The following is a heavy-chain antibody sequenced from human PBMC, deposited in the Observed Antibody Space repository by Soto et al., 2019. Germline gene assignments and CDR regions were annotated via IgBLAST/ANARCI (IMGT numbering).Heavy chain of an antibody. CDR2: IKSDGSNI. CDR1: GLTFSSYW. CDR3: WGLPGY. D-gene: IGHD3-16*01. V-gene: IGHV3-74*01. Sequence: EVQLVESGGGLVQPGGSLRLSCVASGLTFSSYWMDWVRQAPGKGLVWVSRIKSDGSNIAYADSVKGRFSISRDNGKNPLDSAMCCVRGEVTAVYYCWGLPGYWGQGTLVTVAS. J-gene: IGHJ4*02.